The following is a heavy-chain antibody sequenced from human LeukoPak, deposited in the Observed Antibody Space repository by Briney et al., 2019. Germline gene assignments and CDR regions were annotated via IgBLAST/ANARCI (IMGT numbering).Heavy chain of an antibody. V-gene: IGHV1-2*02. Sequence: ASVKVSCKASGYTFTGYYMHWVRQAPGQGLEWMGWINPNSDGTNYAQKFQGRVTMTRDTSISTAYMELSRLRSDDTAVYYCARASFNYYYYMDVWGKGTTVTVSS. D-gene: IGHD2/OR15-2a*01. CDR1: GYTFTGYY. J-gene: IGHJ6*03. CDR3: ARASFNYYYYMDV. CDR2: INPNSDGT.